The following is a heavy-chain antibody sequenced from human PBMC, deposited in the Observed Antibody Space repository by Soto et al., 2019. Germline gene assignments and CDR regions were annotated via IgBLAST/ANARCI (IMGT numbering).Heavy chain of an antibody. V-gene: IGHV3-21*01. CDR3: ARDHTVVVPAAIGSSWYFDY. CDR2: ISSSSSYI. Sequence: PGGSLRLSCAASGFTFSSYSMNWVRQAPGKGLEWVSSISSSSSYIYYADSVKGRFTISRDNAKNSLYLQMNSLRAEDTAVYYCARDHTVVVPAAIGSSWYFDYWGQGTLVTVSS. J-gene: IGHJ4*02. D-gene: IGHD2-2*02. CDR1: GFTFSSYS.